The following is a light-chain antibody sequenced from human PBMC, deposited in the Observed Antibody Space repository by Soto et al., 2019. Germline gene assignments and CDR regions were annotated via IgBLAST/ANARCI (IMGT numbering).Light chain of an antibody. Sequence: QSVLTQPPSVSAAPSQKVTISCSGSSSNIGDHYVAWYQQLPGTAPKLLIYDNYKRVSGIPDRFSGSKSGTSATLAITGLQTGDEADYYCGAWDSSLSTSVFGTGTKVTVL. CDR1: SSNIGDHY. CDR2: DNY. V-gene: IGLV1-51*01. CDR3: GAWDSSLSTSV. J-gene: IGLJ1*01.